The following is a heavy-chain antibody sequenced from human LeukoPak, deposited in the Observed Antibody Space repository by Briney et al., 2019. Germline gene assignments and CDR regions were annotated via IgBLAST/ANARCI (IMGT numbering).Heavy chain of an antibody. CDR1: GLTFSSYW. J-gene: IGHJ6*02. Sequence: GGSLRLSCAASGLTFSSYWMSWVRQAPGKGLEWVAVIWYDGSNKYYADSVKGRFTISRDNSKNTLYLQMNSLRAEDTAVYYCARDRVGYCSGGSCYRIYYGMDVWGQGTTVTVSS. CDR3: ARDRVGYCSGGSCYRIYYGMDV. D-gene: IGHD2-15*01. CDR2: IWYDGSNK. V-gene: IGHV3-33*08.